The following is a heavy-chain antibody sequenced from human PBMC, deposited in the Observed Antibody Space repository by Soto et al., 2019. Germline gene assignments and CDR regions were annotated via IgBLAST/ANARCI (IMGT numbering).Heavy chain of an antibody. V-gene: IGHV4-61*01. D-gene: IGHD2-21*02. Sequence: SETLSLTCAVSGYSISTGFNWSWIRQPPGKGLEWIGYIFYSGSTKSNPSLKSRVTMSVDMSKNQFSLRLTSVTAADTAVYYCARVFPSYCGGDCYYFDSWGQGTLVTVSS. J-gene: IGHJ4*02. CDR1: GYSISTGFN. CDR3: ARVFPSYCGGDCYYFDS. CDR2: IFYSGST.